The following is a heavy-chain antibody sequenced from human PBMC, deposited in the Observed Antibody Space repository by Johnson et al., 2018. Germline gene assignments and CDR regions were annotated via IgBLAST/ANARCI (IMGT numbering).Heavy chain of an antibody. J-gene: IGHJ6*03. Sequence: QVQLVESGGGVVQPGRSLTLSCAASGFTFSHYAMHWVRQAPDKGLEWVAAIAYDGSNKYHADSVRGRFTISRENSRNALYLQRNSLRAEDTAVYDCARDTGDNYYNYDIDVWGKGTTVTVSS. V-gene: IGHV3-30*04. D-gene: IGHD1-26*01. CDR2: IAYDGSNK. CDR3: ARDTGDNYYNYDIDV. CDR1: GFTFSHYA.